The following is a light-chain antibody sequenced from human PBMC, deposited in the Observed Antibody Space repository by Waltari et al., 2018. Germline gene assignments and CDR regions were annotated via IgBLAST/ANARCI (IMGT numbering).Light chain of an antibody. J-gene: IGKJ4*01. CDR2: GAS. CDR3: QEYFGSGAS. CDR1: RDISNS. V-gene: IGKV1-NL1*01. Sequence: DIQMTQSPSSLSAFVGDRVTITCRASRDISNSLAWYQQTPGKAPKLLLYGASNLQGGVPSRFSGSGSGTVYTLTISSLWPEDFATYYCQEYFGSGASFGGGTKVEI.